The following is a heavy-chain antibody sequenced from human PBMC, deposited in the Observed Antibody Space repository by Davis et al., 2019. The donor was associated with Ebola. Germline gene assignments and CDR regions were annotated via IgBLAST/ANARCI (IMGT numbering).Heavy chain of an antibody. D-gene: IGHD4-17*01. CDR2: LSWNGDFK. J-gene: IGHJ2*01. CDR3: VRDRGADGAYWYFDL. V-gene: IGHV3-9*01. Sequence: SLKISCVVTGFSFDDHAMHWVRQAPGKGLEWVSHLSWNGDFKRYADSVKDRFTVSRDNAKNSLHLQMNSLREEDSAFYYCVRDRGADGAYWYFDLGGRGTLVTVSS. CDR1: GFSFDDHA.